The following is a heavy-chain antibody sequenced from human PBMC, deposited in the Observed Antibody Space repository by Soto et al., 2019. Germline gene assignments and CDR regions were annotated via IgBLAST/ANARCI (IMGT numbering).Heavy chain of an antibody. CDR3: ARGPPLLY. CDR1: GGSISSYY. D-gene: IGHD2-15*01. J-gene: IGHJ4*02. V-gene: IGHV4-59*12. Sequence: PSETLSLTCTVSGGSISSYYWSWIRQPPGKGLEWIGYIYYSGSTYYNPSLKSRVTISVDRSKNQFSLKLSSVTAADTAVYYCARGPPLLYSGQGTLVTVSS. CDR2: IYYSGST.